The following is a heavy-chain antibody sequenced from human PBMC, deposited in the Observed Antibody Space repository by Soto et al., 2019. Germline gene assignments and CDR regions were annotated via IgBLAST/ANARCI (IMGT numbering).Heavy chain of an antibody. J-gene: IGHJ4*02. Sequence: EVQVLESGGGLVQPAGSLRLSCAATGFTFSDFAMSWVRQAPGKGLEWVSRIYGGGNGPHYADSVKGRVTISRDNSKNTLYLQMNSLRAEYTAVYYCAKMEGMDPWAYSFDYWGQGTLVTVSS. V-gene: IGHV3-23*01. CDR1: GFTFSDFA. CDR3: AKMEGMDPWAYSFDY. D-gene: IGHD2-2*03. CDR2: IYGGGNGP.